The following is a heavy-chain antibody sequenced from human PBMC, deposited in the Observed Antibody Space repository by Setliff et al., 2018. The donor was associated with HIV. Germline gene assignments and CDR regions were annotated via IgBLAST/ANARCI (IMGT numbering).Heavy chain of an antibody. J-gene: IGHJ4*02. V-gene: IGHV3-74*01. CDR1: GFRFSNYW. Sequence: PGESLRLSFAASGFRFSNYWIHWVRQAQGKGLVWVSRMSFDGSTTNYADSVKGRFTISRDNAKNAVYLQMNSLRAEDTAVYYCARGGASFAMPHEYWGQGTLVTVSS. CDR3: ARGGASFAMPHEY. D-gene: IGHD2-2*01. CDR2: MSFDGSTT.